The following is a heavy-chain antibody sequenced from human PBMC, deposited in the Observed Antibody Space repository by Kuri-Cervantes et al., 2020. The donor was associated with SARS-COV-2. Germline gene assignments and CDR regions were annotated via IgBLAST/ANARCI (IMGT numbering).Heavy chain of an antibody. Sequence: LSLTCAASGFTFSYYAMHWVRQAPGKGLEWVAVVSDVGINTYYADSVKGRFTISRDNSKNTLWLQMSSLRAEDTAVYYCAKPLTSGGYDFDSWGQGTLVT. V-gene: IGHV3-30-3*01. D-gene: IGHD5-12*01. CDR1: GFTFSYYA. J-gene: IGHJ4*02. CDR2: VSDVGINT. CDR3: AKPLTSGGYDFDS.